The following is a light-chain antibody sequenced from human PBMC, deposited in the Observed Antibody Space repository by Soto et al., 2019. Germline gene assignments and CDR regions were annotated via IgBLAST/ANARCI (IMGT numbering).Light chain of an antibody. CDR1: HIISNY. Sequence: DIQMTQSPSSLSASVGDRVTITCRTSHIISNYLNWYQQKPGKAPKLLIYAAYSLRSGVPSRFNGSGSGTDFTLTISSLQPEDFATYYCQQSYTTPITFGQGTRLEIK. CDR3: QQSYTTPIT. CDR2: AAY. V-gene: IGKV1-39*01. J-gene: IGKJ5*01.